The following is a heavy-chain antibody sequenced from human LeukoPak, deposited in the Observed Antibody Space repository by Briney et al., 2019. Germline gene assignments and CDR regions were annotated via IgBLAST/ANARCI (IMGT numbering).Heavy chain of an antibody. Sequence: SEILSLTCAVYGGSFSDYYWSWIRQSPGKGLEWIGVVNHSGSTNYNPSLKSRVTISIDTSKNQFSLKLSSVTAADTAVYYCAIDSSSSPLYYYYMDVWGKGTTVTVSS. V-gene: IGHV4-34*01. CDR3: AIDSSSSPLYYYYMDV. D-gene: IGHD6-6*01. J-gene: IGHJ6*03. CDR1: GGSFSDYY. CDR2: VNHSGST.